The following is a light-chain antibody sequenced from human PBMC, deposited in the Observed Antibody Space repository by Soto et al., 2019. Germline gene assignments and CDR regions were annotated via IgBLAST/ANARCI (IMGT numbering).Light chain of an antibody. J-gene: IGKJ3*01. CDR1: QSISSY. V-gene: IGKV1-39*01. Sequence: DIQMTQXPSSLSASVGDRVTITCRASQSISSYLNWYQQKPGKAPKLLIYAASSLQSGVPSRFSGSGSGTDFTLTISSLQPEDFATYYCQQSYSTPFTFGPGTNVDIK. CDR3: QQSYSTPFT. CDR2: AAS.